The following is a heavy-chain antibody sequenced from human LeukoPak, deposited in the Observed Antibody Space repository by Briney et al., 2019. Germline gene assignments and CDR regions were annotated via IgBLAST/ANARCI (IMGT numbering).Heavy chain of an antibody. Sequence: SETLSLTCAAYGGSFSGYYWSWIRQPPGRGLEWIGEINHSGSTNYNPSLKSRVTISVDTSKNQFSLKLSSVTAADTAVYYCARGHPVLRYFDWSPGGDYWGQGTLVTVSS. J-gene: IGHJ4*02. V-gene: IGHV4-34*01. CDR3: ARGHPVLRYFDWSPGGDY. D-gene: IGHD3-9*01. CDR1: GGSFSGYY. CDR2: INHSGST.